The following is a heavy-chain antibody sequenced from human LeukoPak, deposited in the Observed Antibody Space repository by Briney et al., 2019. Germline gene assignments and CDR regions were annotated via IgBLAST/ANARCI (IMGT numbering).Heavy chain of an antibody. CDR1: GYTFTSYG. CDR3: ARGVAARTATTYYYYYYMDV. J-gene: IGHJ6*03. V-gene: IGHV1-18*01. D-gene: IGHD6-6*01. Sequence: ASVKVSCKASGYTFTSYGIGWVRQAPGQGLEWMGWISAYNGNTNYAQKLQGRVTMTTDTSTSTAYMELRSLRSDDTAVYYCARGVAARTATTYYYYYYMDVWGKGTTVTVSS. CDR2: ISAYNGNT.